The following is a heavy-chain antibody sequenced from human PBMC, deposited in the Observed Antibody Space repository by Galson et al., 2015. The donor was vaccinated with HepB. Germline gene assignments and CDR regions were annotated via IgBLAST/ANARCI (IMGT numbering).Heavy chain of an antibody. CDR1: GYTFTSYA. D-gene: IGHD3-10*01. Sequence: SVKVSCKASGYTFTSYAMNWVRQAPGQGLEWMGWINTNTGNPTYAQGFTGRFVFSLDTSVSTAYLQISSLKAEDTAVYYCARVRVPGMGYYYGSGINFDYWGQGILVTVSS. V-gene: IGHV7-4-1*02. CDR3: ARVRVPGMGYYYGSGINFDY. J-gene: IGHJ4*02. CDR2: INTNTGNP.